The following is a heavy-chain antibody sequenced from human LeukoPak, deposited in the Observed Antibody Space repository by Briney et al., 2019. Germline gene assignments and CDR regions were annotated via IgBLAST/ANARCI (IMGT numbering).Heavy chain of an antibody. V-gene: IGHV3-9*03. J-gene: IGHJ4*02. CDR3: VQDSYAISSSGSTFAY. D-gene: IGHD6-13*01. CDR1: EFIFEDYA. CDR2: ITSNSGYV. Sequence: GGSLRLSCAVSEFIFEDYAMHWVRQVPGKGLEWVSSITSNSGYVAYADSVKGRFSISRDNAKNSLYLQMNSLRSEDMAVYYCVQDSYAISSSGSTFAYWGRGTVVTVSS.